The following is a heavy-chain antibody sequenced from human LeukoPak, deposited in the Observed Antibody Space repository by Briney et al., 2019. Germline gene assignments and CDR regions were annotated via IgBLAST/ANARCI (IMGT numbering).Heavy chain of an antibody. CDR3: ALYDFWTYGVGDY. D-gene: IGHD3-3*01. J-gene: IGHJ4*02. Sequence: ASVKVSCKASGGTFSSYAISWVRQAPGQGLEWMGGIIPIFGTANYAQKFQGRVTITTDESTSTAYMELSSLRSEDTAVYYCALYDFWTYGVGDYWGQGTLVTVSS. V-gene: IGHV1-69*05. CDR2: IIPIFGTA. CDR1: GGTFSSYA.